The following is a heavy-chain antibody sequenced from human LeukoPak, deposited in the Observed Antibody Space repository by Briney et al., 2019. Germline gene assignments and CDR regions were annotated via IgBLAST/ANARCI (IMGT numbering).Heavy chain of an antibody. Sequence: SVKVSCKASGGTFSSYTISWVRQAPGQGLEWMGGIIPIFGTANYAQKFQGRVTITADESTSTAYMELSSLRSEDTAVYYCARSIGYCSSTSCYTLDYWGQGTLVTVSS. CDR2: IIPIFGTA. CDR3: ARSIGYCSSTSCYTLDY. CDR1: GGTFSSYT. J-gene: IGHJ4*02. V-gene: IGHV1-69*13. D-gene: IGHD2-2*02.